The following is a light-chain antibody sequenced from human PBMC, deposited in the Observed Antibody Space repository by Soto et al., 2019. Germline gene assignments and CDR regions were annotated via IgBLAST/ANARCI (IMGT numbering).Light chain of an antibody. CDR1: QSVSSNY. Sequence: EIVLTQSPGTLSLSPGERATLSCRASQSVSSNYLAWYQQKPGQAPRLLIYGASSRATGIPDRFSGSGSGKDFSLTISRLEPEDFAVYTCQKYDSSLITFGQGTRLEIK. CDR3: QKYDSSLIT. J-gene: IGKJ5*01. CDR2: GAS. V-gene: IGKV3-20*01.